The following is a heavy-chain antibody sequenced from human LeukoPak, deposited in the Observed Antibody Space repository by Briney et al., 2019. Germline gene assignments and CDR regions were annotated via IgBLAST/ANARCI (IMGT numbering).Heavy chain of an antibody. CDR1: GYTFTGYY. CDR3: ARDGYYDSSGYFGAWDY. CDR2: INPNSGGT. D-gene: IGHD3-22*01. V-gene: IGHV1-2*02. J-gene: IGHJ4*02. Sequence: ASVKVSCKASGYTFTGYYIHWVRQAPGQGLEWMGWINPNSGGTNYAQNFQGRVTMTRDTSISTAYMELSRLRSDDTAVYYCARDGYYDSSGYFGAWDYWGQGTLVTVSS.